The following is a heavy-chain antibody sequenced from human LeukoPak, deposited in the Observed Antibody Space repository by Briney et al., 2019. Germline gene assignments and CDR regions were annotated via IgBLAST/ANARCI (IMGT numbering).Heavy chain of an antibody. Sequence: GGCLRLSLAASGLTVGTSGMGSVRQAPGKGLEWVSTIIGSAVNTYYADSVKGRFTISRDDSKSTVYLQMNSLRAEDTAVYSCEKYTSVSSYKGGNLWRQRTLVTVSS. D-gene: IGHD5/OR15-5a*01. CDR1: GLTVGTSG. CDR2: IIGSAVNT. CDR3: EKYTSVSSYKGGNL. V-gene: IGHV3-23*01. J-gene: IGHJ4*02.